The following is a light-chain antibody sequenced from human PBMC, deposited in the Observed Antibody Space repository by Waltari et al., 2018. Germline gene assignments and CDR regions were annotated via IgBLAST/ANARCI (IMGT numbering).Light chain of an antibody. V-gene: IGLV2-8*01. CDR2: EVS. CDR3: SSYAGSNNYV. Sequence: QSALTQPPAASGSPGQSVTISCTGTSSDIGAYNYVSWYQQHPGKAPKLLILEVSQRPSGVPDRFSGSKSANTASLTVSGLQADDEADYYCSSYAGSNNYVFGTGTKVTVL. J-gene: IGLJ1*01. CDR1: SSDIGAYNY.